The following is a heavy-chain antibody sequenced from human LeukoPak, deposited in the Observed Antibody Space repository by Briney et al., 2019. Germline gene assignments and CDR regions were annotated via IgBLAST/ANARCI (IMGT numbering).Heavy chain of an antibody. Sequence: GGSLRLSCAASGFIFSSYAMRWVRQAPGKGLEWVSTISGSGGSTYYADSVKGRFTISRDNSKNTLFLQMNSLRAEDTAVYYCAKGVSSLTFSFDYWGQGTLVTVSS. J-gene: IGHJ4*02. D-gene: IGHD6-13*01. V-gene: IGHV3-23*01. CDR3: AKGVSSLTFSFDY. CDR2: ISGSGGST. CDR1: GFIFSSYA.